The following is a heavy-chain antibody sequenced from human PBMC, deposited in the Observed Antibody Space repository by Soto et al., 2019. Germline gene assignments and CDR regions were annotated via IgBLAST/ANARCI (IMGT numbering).Heavy chain of an antibody. J-gene: IGHJ5*02. CDR1: GGTFSSYA. CDR2: IIPIFGTA. D-gene: IGHD6-6*01. CDR3: ARVEYSSSSNGWFDP. Sequence: QVQLVQSGAEVKKPGSSVKVSCKASGGTFSSYAISWVRQAPGQGLEWMGGIIPIFGTANYAQKFQGRVTITADESTSIAYMELSSLRSEDTAVYHCARVEYSSSSNGWFDPWGQGTLVTVSS. V-gene: IGHV1-69*12.